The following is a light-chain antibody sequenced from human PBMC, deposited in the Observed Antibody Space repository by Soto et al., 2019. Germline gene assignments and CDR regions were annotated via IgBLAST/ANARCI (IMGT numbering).Light chain of an antibody. V-gene: IGKV3-15*01. CDR2: GAS. J-gene: IGKJ2*01. CDR3: QQYNKWPPYT. CDR1: QSVSSN. Sequence: EIVMTQSPANLSVSPGERATLSCRASQSVSSNLAWYQQKPGQGPRLPIYGASTRATSIPARFSGSGSGTEFTLTIYSLQSEDFAVYYCQQYNKWPPYTFGQGTKLEIK.